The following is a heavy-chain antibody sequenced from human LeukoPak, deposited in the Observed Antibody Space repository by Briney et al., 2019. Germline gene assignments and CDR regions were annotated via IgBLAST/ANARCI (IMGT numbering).Heavy chain of an antibody. CDR3: AKVWGSGHDYFDY. CDR2: LRGSGAGT. V-gene: IGHV3-23*01. D-gene: IGHD7-27*01. J-gene: IGHJ4*02. CDR1: GFTFSNYA. Sequence: PGGSLRLSCAASGFTFSNYAMTWVRQAPGKGLEWISTLRGSGAGTYYADSVKGRFTISRDNPKNTLYLQMNSLSAEDTAVYYCAKVWGSGHDYFDYWGQGILVTVSS.